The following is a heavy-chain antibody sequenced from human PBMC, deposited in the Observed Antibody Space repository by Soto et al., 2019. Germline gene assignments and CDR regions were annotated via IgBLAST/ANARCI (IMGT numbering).Heavy chain of an antibody. V-gene: IGHV3-30*18. Sequence: GGSLRLSCAASGFTFSSYGMHWVRQAPGKGLEWVAVISYDGSNKYYAASVKGRFTISRDNSKNTLVQQMNSLRAEDTVVYYCAKDDQWLRLGADYYYGMDVWGQGTTVTVSS. D-gene: IGHD5-12*01. J-gene: IGHJ6*02. CDR3: AKDDQWLRLGADYYYGMDV. CDR2: ISYDGSNK. CDR1: GFTFSSYG.